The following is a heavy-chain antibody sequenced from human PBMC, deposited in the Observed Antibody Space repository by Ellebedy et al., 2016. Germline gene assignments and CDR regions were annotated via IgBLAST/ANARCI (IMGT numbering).Heavy chain of an antibody. V-gene: IGHV4-34*01. D-gene: IGHD1-26*01. Sequence: SETLSLXXAVYGGSFSGYYWSWIRQPPGKGLEWIGEINHSGSTKYNPSLKSRVTMTVDPSKNQISLKLNSVTAADTAVYYCARGNNIVGATFGYYYYGMDVWGQGTTVTVSS. CDR1: GGSFSGYY. CDR2: INHSGST. J-gene: IGHJ6*02. CDR3: ARGNNIVGATFGYYYYGMDV.